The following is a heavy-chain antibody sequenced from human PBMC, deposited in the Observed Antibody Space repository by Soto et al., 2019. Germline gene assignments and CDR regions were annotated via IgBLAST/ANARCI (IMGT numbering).Heavy chain of an antibody. Sequence: PRESLKISCQGSGYSFGDYLITWVRQKPGKGLDYMGKINPSDSNTNYSPSFQGHVTISADKSISTAYLQWSSLETSDTAMYYCARLGHDYSNSGMDVWGQGTTVTVSS. J-gene: IGHJ6*02. CDR3: ARLGHDYSNSGMDV. V-gene: IGHV5-10-1*01. D-gene: IGHD4-4*01. CDR1: GYSFGDYL. CDR2: INPSDSNT.